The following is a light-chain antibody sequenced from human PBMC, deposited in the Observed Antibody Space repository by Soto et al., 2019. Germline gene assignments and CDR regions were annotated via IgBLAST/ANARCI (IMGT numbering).Light chain of an antibody. CDR3: QHYVNWPLT. CDR1: RGIGST. J-gene: IGKJ4*01. CDR2: DTS. Sequence: EVVMTQSPATLSVSPGERATLSCRASRGIGSTLAWYQQKPGQTPRLLTYDTSTRATGVPARFIGSASGTEFTLTITSLQSEDFAVYYCQHYVNWPLTFGGGTKVDIK. V-gene: IGKV3-15*01.